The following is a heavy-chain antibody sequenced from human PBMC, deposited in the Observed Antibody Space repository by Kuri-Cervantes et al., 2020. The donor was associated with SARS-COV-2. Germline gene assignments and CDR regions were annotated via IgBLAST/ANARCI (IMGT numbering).Heavy chain of an antibody. J-gene: IGHJ6*02. D-gene: IGHD6-19*01. Sequence: ESLKISCTVSGGSISSYYWSWIRQPPVKGLEWIGYIYYSGSTNYNPSLKSRVTITVDTSKNQFSLKLSSVTAADTAVYYCARSKGSGWFGFDPSMDVWGQGTTVTVSS. CDR2: IYYSGST. V-gene: IGHV4-59*01. CDR3: ARSKGSGWFGFDPSMDV. CDR1: GGSISSYY.